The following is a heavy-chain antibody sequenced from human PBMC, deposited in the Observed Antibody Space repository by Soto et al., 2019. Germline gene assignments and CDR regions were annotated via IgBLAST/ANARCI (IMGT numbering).Heavy chain of an antibody. D-gene: IGHD2-8*02. V-gene: IGHV1-69*01. CDR1: GGTFSSYP. CDR3: ASRPGMEVSKYGNWFDP. J-gene: IGHJ5*02. Sequence: QVHLVQSGAEVKKPGSSVKVSCKAPGGTFSSYPINWVRQAPGQGLEWMGGVIPFLGTTHSAGKFQGRLTITADECTSTTYMELSSLRSEATAVYSCASRPGMEVSKYGNWFDPWGQGTLVTVSS. CDR2: VIPFLGTT.